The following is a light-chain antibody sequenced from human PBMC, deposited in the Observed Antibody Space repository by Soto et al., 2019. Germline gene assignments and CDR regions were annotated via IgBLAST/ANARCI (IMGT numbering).Light chain of an antibody. CDR2: SAS. CDR3: QQYSNWPPS. V-gene: IGKV3D-15*01. CDR1: QNISSY. Sequence: ILLTQSPSTLSLSPGKRATLSCRASQNISSYLIWYQQKPGQAPRLLIYSASTRATGIPDRFSGRGSGTEFTLTISSLQSEDFEIYYCQQYSNWPPSFGQGTKVDIK. J-gene: IGKJ1*01.